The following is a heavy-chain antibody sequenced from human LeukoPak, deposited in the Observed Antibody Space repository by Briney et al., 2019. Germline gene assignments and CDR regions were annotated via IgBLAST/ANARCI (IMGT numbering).Heavy chain of an antibody. CDR3: ARRDYYDSSAYYYY. J-gene: IGHJ4*02. V-gene: IGHV4-39*01. D-gene: IGHD3-22*01. CDR1: GGSITSSSYY. CDR2: IYYSGST. Sequence: SETLSLTCTVSGGSITSSSYYWDWIRQPPGKGLEWIGSIYYSGSTYYNPSLKSRVTISVDTSKNQFSLELSSVTAADTAVYYCARRDYYDSSAYYYYWGQGTLVTVSS.